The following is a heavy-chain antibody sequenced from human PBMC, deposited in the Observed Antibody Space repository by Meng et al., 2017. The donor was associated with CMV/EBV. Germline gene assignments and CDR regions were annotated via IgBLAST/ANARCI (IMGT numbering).Heavy chain of an antibody. CDR2: ISSNGGST. V-gene: IGHV3-64*02. CDR1: GFTFSSYA. CDR3: ARSVGELPVYYYGMDV. Sequence: GESLKISCAASGFTFSSYAMHWVRQAPGKGLEYVSAISSNGGSTYYADSVKGRFTTSRDNSKNTLYLQMGSLRAEDMAVYYCARSVGELPVYYYGMDVWGQGTTVTVSS. D-gene: IGHD1-26*01. J-gene: IGHJ6*02.